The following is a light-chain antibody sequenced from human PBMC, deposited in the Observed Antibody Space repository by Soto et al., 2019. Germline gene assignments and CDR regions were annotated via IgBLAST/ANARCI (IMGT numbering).Light chain of an antibody. J-gene: IGKJ5*01. CDR2: GAS. CDR3: QQYNNWPLT. V-gene: IGKV3D-15*01. CDR1: QFIDRY. Sequence: EIVLTQSPATLSLSPGERANLSCRASQFIDRYLAWYRQIPGQAPRLLIYGASTRATGVPARFSGGGSGTEFTLTITSLQSEDFAVYWCQQYNNWPLTFGPGTRLEIK.